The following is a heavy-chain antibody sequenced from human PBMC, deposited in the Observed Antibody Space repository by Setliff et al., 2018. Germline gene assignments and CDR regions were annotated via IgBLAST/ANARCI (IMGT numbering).Heavy chain of an antibody. CDR2: MNPNSGNT. V-gene: IGHV1-8*02. CDR1: GYTFTSYD. CDR3: ARGGIAVAGYPYNWFDP. D-gene: IGHD6-19*01. J-gene: IGHJ5*02. Sequence: ASVKVSCKASGYTFTSYDINWVRQATGQGLEWMGWMNPNSGNTGYAQKFQGRVTMTRNTSISTAYMELSSLRSEDTAVYYCARGGIAVAGYPYNWFDPWGQGTLVTVSS.